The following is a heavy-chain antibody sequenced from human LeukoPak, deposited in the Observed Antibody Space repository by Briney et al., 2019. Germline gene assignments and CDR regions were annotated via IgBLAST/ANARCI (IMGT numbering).Heavy chain of an antibody. Sequence: GGSLRLSCTASGLTLGGHDMHWVRQTTGDGLEWVAAVSAGHHAFYAGSVKGRFTVSREDAKNFLYLQMNSLRAGDTAVYYCVREARGYHYTYFDYWGQGSLVTVSS. J-gene: IGHJ4*02. D-gene: IGHD5-18*01. CDR3: VREARGYHYTYFDY. CDR2: VSAGHHA. V-gene: IGHV3-13*01. CDR1: GLTLGGHD.